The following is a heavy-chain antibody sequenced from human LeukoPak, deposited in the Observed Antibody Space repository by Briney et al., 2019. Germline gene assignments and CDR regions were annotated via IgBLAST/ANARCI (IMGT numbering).Heavy chain of an antibody. CDR3: ARRIPRGITMVRRPLSRDV. D-gene: IGHD3-10*01. Sequence: SETLSLTCAVYGGSFSGYYWSWIRQPPGKGLEWIGEINHSGSTNYNPSLKSRVTISVDTSKNQFSLKLSSVTAADTAVYYCARRIPRGITMVRRPLSRDVWGQGTTVTVSS. V-gene: IGHV4-34*01. CDR2: INHSGST. J-gene: IGHJ6*02. CDR1: GGSFSGYY.